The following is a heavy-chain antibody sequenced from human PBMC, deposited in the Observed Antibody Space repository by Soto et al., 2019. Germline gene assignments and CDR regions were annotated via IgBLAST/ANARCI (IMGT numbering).Heavy chain of an antibody. Sequence: ASVKVSCKASGYTFTNYYIHGVRQAPGQGLEWMGVINPTGGRASYAPKFQGRVTLTRDTSTSTAYMELSSLRSDDTAVYFCSRLTTMVREINDDPFDFWGQGTLVTVSS. CDR3: SRLTTMVREINDDPFDF. V-gene: IGHV1-46*03. J-gene: IGHJ4*03. D-gene: IGHD3-10*01. CDR1: GYTFTNYY. CDR2: INPTGGRA.